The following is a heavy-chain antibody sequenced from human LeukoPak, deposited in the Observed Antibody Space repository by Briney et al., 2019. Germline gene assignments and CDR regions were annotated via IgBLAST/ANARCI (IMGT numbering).Heavy chain of an antibody. CDR1: GGSFSGYY. CDR3: ARSRWAAPGSPGAN. V-gene: IGHV4-34*01. J-gene: IGHJ4*02. D-gene: IGHD6-13*01. CDR2: INHSGRI. Sequence: SETLSLTCAVYGGSFSGYYWSWIRQPPGKGLEWIGEINHSGRINYNPSLKSRLTMSLDTSKTHFSLKLSSVTAADTAVYYCARSRWAAPGSPGANWGQGSLVTVSS.